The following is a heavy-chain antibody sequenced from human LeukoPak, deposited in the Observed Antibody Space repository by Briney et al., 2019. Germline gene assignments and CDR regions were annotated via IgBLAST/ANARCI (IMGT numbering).Heavy chain of an antibody. CDR1: GYSFTSYW. CDR3: ARPSITMVRGVIITDAFDI. D-gene: IGHD3-10*01. CDR2: IYPGDSDT. J-gene: IGHJ3*02. V-gene: IGHV5-51*01. Sequence: RHGESLKISCKGGGYSFTSYWIGWVRQMPGKGLEWVGIIYPGDSDTRYSPSFQGQVTISADKTISTAYLQWSSLKASDTAMYYCARPSITMVRGVIITDAFDIWGQGTMVTVSS.